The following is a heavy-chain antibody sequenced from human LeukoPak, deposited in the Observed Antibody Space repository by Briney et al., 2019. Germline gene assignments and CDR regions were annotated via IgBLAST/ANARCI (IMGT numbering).Heavy chain of an antibody. D-gene: IGHD6-19*01. CDR3: ARGEQWLVPRTFDY. J-gene: IGHJ4*02. CDR2: ISSSSSYI. Sequence: GGSLRLSCAASGFTFSSYSMNWVRQAPGKGLEWVSSISSSSSYIYYADSVKGRFTISRDNAKNSLYLQMNSLRAEDTAVYYCARGEQWLVPRTFDYWGQGTLVTASS. V-gene: IGHV3-21*01. CDR1: GFTFSSYS.